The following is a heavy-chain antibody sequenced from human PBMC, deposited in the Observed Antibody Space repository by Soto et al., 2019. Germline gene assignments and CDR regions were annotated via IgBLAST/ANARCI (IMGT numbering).Heavy chain of an antibody. Sequence: GGSLSLSCAASGFTFSDYYMSWIRPAPWKGLEWVSYFSNSGSTMFYADSVKGRFTISRDNAKNSVYLHMHSLRAEDTAVYYCARDAGSGDHDSGYHYAFDYWGQGTLVTVSA. CDR3: ARDAGSGDHDSGYHYAFDY. J-gene: IGHJ4*02. CDR2: FSNSGSTM. V-gene: IGHV3-11*01. CDR1: GFTFSDYY. D-gene: IGHD3-22*01.